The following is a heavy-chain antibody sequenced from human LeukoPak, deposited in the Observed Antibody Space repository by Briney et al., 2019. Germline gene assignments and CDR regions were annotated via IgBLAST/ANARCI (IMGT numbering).Heavy chain of an antibody. CDR3: ARDTYRFDDY. V-gene: IGHV3-7*01. Sequence: PGGSLRLSCAASGFTFSNYWMSWVRQAPGKGLEWVASIKEDGSDKYYVDSVKGRFTISSDNAKNSLYLQMDSLRADDTAVYYCARDTYRFDDYWGQGTLVTVSS. J-gene: IGHJ4*02. CDR1: GFTFSNYW. CDR2: IKEDGSDK.